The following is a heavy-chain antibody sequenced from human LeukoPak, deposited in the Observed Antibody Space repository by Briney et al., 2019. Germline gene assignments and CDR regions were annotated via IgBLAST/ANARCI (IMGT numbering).Heavy chain of an antibody. CDR1: GFTVFSNY. CDR3: ARNGYSGYVHF. Sequence: GGSLRLSCAASGFTVFSNYMGWVRQAPGKGLEWVSIIYSGDTTSYADSVKGRFTISRDNSRNPLDLQMNSLRVEDTAIYYCARNGYSGYVHFWGQGTTVTVSS. V-gene: IGHV3-66*01. D-gene: IGHD5-12*01. J-gene: IGHJ6*02. CDR2: IYSGDTT.